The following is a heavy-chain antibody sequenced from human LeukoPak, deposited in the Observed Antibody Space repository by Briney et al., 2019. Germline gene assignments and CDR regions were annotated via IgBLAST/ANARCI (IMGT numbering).Heavy chain of an antibody. D-gene: IGHD6-13*01. CDR3: ATVRGSSTWYGGGFDC. J-gene: IGHJ4*02. V-gene: IGHV3-48*03. CDR1: GFNFSRYE. Sequence: GRSLRLSCAASGFNFSRYEMSWVRQAPGKGLEWVSYINSGGGSIYYADSVKGRFTISRDNAKNSLDLQMNTLRVEDTAVYYCATVRGSSTWYGGGFDCWGQGTQVTVSS. CDR2: INSGGGSI.